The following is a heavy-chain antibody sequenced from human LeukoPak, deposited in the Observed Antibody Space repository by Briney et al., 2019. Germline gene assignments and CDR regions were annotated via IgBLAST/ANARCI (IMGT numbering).Heavy chain of an antibody. Sequence: ASVKVSCKASGYTFTSYDINWVRQATGQGLEWMGWMNPNSGNTGYAQKFQGRVTMTRNTSISTAYMELSSLRSEDTAVYYCARVILVRGVIHYYYYGMDVWGQGTTVAVSS. CDR1: GYTFTSYD. CDR3: ARVILVRGVIHYYYYGMDV. D-gene: IGHD3-10*01. V-gene: IGHV1-8*01. J-gene: IGHJ6*02. CDR2: MNPNSGNT.